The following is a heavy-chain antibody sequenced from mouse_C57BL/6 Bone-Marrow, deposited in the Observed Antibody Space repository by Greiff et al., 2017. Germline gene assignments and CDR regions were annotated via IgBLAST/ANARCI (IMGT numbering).Heavy chain of an antibody. Sequence: EVQLQQSGAELVRPGASVKLSCTASGFNIKDDYMHWVKQRPEQGLEWIGWIDPENGDTEYASKMQGKATITADTYSNTAYLHLSSLTSEDTAVYYCTTHHYASSCVYFDYWGQGTTLTVSS. CDR3: TTHHYASSCVYFDY. V-gene: IGHV14-4*01. D-gene: IGHD1-1*01. CDR2: IDPENGDT. J-gene: IGHJ2*01. CDR1: GFNIKDDY.